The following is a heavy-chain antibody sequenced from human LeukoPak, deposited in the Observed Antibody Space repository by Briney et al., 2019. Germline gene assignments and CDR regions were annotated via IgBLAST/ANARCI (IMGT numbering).Heavy chain of an antibody. CDR3: ARDSGFYYYYYMDV. CDR2: ISSSSSTI. J-gene: IGHJ6*03. Sequence: GGSLRLSCAASGFTFSSYNMNWVRQAPGKGLEWVSYISSSSSTIYYADSVKGRFTISRDNAKNSLYLQMNSLRAEDTAVYYCARDSGFYYYYYMDVWGKGTTVTVSS. CDR1: GFTFSSYN. V-gene: IGHV3-48*04. D-gene: IGHD3-10*01.